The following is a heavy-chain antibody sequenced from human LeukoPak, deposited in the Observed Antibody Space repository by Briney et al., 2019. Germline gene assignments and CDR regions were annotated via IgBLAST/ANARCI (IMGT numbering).Heavy chain of an antibody. V-gene: IGHV1-24*01. Sequence: ASVKVSCKVSGSSLTELSLYWVRQAPGKGLEWMGGFDIIDGETFYAQKFQGRVTMTEDPSTDTAYMELRSLTSDDTAFYYCAAGRPYSLLDYWGQGTLVTVSS. D-gene: IGHD5-18*01. J-gene: IGHJ4*02. CDR2: FDIIDGET. CDR1: GSSLTELS. CDR3: AAGRPYSLLDY.